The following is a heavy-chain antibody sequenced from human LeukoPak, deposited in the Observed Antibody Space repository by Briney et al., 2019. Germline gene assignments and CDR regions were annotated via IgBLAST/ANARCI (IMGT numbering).Heavy chain of an antibody. V-gene: IGHV3-23*01. CDR3: AKMKGHPLQKYYMDV. J-gene: IGHJ6*01. Sequence: GGSLRLSCAASGFTVSGFAMSWVRRTPGKGLEWVSGISGSGDNTLYAASVKGRFTISRDNSKNTLYLEMNSLRAEDTAIYYCAKMKGHPLQKYYMDVWGQGTTVTVSS. D-gene: IGHD2/OR15-2a*01. CDR2: ISGSGDNT. CDR1: GFTVSGFA.